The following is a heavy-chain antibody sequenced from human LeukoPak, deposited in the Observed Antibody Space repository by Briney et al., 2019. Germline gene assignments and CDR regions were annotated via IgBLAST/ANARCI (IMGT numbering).Heavy chain of an antibody. CDR2: IKSKTDGGTT. Sequence: GGSLRLSCAASRFTFSNAWMSWVRQAPGKGLEWVGRIKSKTDGGTTDYAAPVKGRFTISRDDSKNTLYLQMNSLKTEDTAVYYCTFMARDYYYGMDVWGQGTTVTVSS. CDR1: RFTFSNAW. CDR3: TFMARDYYYGMDV. J-gene: IGHJ6*02. V-gene: IGHV3-15*01. D-gene: IGHD3-10*01.